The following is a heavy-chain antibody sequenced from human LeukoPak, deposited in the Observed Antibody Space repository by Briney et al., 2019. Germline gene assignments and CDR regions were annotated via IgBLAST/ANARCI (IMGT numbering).Heavy chain of an antibody. CDR2: IYPGDSDT. D-gene: IGHD3-3*01. CDR1: EYRFSSYW. J-gene: IGHJ4*02. V-gene: IGHV5-51*01. Sequence: GESLKISCKGSEYRFSSYWIGWVRQMPGKGLEWMGIIYPGDSDTRYSPSLQGQVTISVDTSIGTAYLQWSSLKASDTAIYYCARQNDFRLDYWGQGTLVTVSS. CDR3: ARQNDFRLDY.